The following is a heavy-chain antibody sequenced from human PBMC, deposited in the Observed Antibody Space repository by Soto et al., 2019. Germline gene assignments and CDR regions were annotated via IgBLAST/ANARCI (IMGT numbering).Heavy chain of an antibody. CDR2: ISSSTSYV. V-gene: IGHV3-21*06. Sequence: EVQLVESGGGLVKPGGSLRLSCAASGFTFSRYGMNWLRQAPGKGLEWVASISSSTSYVYYADSVKGRFSISRDNAHNILYLEMYALRIEDTAVYYCARDPSEGRVGNWFESWGQGTLVTVSS. CDR3: ARDPSEGRVGNWFES. J-gene: IGHJ5*01. CDR1: GFTFSRYG. D-gene: IGHD2-2*01.